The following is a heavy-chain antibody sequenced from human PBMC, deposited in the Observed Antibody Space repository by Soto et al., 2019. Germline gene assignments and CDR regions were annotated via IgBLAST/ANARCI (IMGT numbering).Heavy chain of an antibody. CDR2: MNPNTGNT. CDR3: ARGFSSYSVH. J-gene: IGHJ4*02. CDR1: GYTFTDYD. V-gene: IGHV1-8*02. D-gene: IGHD3-10*01. Sequence: QVQLVQSGAEVKEPGASVRVSCKAYGYTFTDYDINWVRQAAGQGPEWMGWMNPNTGNTAYAQKFQGRLTLTRDTSIVTAYLDLRSLTSEDTAVYYCARGFSSYSVHWAQGTLVTVSS.